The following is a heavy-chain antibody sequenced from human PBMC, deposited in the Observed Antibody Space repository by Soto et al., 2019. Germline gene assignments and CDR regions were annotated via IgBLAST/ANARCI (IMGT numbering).Heavy chain of an antibody. D-gene: IGHD3-22*01. CDR3: ARTSYDSSGTAADP. CDR2: IYYSGST. Sequence: SETLSLTCTVSGGSISSGGYYWSWIRQHPGKGLEWIGYIYYSGSTYYNPSLKSRVTISVDTSKNQFSLKLSSVTAADTAVYYCARTSYDSSGTAADPWGQGTRVTVSS. V-gene: IGHV4-31*03. J-gene: IGHJ5*02. CDR1: GGSISSGGYY.